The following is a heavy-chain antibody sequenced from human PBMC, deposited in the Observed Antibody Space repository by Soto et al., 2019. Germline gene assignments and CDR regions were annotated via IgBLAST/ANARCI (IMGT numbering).Heavy chain of an antibody. V-gene: IGHV3-7*01. J-gene: IGHJ4*02. CDR2: IKEDGSDK. CDR3: ARFTRGSSGDY. CDR1: GFTFNSYW. D-gene: IGHD6-25*01. Sequence: VQLVESGGDLVQPGGALRLSCVASGFTFNSYWMSLVRQAPGKGLEWVANIKEDGSDKYYVDSVKGRFTISRDNAKNLLYLQMNSLGAGDTAMYYCARFTRGSSGDYWGQGTLVTVSS.